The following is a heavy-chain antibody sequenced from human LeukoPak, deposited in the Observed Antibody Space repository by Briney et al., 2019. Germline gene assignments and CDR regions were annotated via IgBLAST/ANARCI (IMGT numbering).Heavy chain of an antibody. D-gene: IGHD3-16*01. Sequence: PGGSLRLSCAASGFTFSSYAMSWVRQAPGKGLEWVSAISDSGTSTYYADSVRGRFTISRDSSKNTLDLQMNSLRAEDTAVYYCAKGSRGSRPYYFDYWGQGTLVTVSS. CDR1: GFTFSSYA. J-gene: IGHJ4*02. V-gene: IGHV3-23*01. CDR3: AKGSRGSRPYYFDY. CDR2: ISDSGTST.